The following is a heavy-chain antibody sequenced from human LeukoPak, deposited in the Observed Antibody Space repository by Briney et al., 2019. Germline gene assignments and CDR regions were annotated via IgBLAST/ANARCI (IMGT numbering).Heavy chain of an antibody. CDR3: ARVEGSNYDFWSGYSLRYNWFDL. Sequence: GGSLRLYCAASGFTFSSYSMNWVRQAPGKGLEWVSSISSSSSYIYYADSVKGRFTISRDNAKNSLYLQMNSLRAEDTAVYYCARVEGSNYDFWSGYSLRYNWFDLWGQGTLVTVSS. CDR1: GFTFSSYS. J-gene: IGHJ5*02. CDR2: ISSSSSYI. V-gene: IGHV3-21*01. D-gene: IGHD3-3*01.